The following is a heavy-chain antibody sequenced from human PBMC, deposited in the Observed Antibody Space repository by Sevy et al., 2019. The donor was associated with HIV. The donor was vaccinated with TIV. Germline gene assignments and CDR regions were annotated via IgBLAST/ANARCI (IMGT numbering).Heavy chain of an antibody. CDR2: VSGSGGTT. Sequence: GGSLRLSCAASGFTFSNYAMNWVRQAPGKGLEWVSAVSGSGGTTYYADSVKGRFTISRDNSKNTLFLQMNSLRAEDTAIYYCARGLDYDSSVYYWWAFDYWGQGTLVTVSS. J-gene: IGHJ4*02. CDR1: GFTFSNYA. V-gene: IGHV3-23*01. D-gene: IGHD3-22*01. CDR3: ARGLDYDSSVYYWWAFDY.